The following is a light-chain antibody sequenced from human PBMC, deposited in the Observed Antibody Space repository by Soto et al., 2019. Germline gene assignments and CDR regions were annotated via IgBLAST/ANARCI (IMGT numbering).Light chain of an antibody. CDR2: SNN. CDR3: AAWDDSLNGVV. V-gene: IGLV1-44*01. Sequence: QSVLTQPPSASGTPGQRVTFSCSGSSSNIGSNTVNGYQQLPGTAPKLLIYSNNQRPSGVPDRFSGSKSGTSASLAISGLQSEDEADYYCAAWDDSLNGVVFGGGTKLTVL. J-gene: IGLJ2*01. CDR1: SSNIGSNT.